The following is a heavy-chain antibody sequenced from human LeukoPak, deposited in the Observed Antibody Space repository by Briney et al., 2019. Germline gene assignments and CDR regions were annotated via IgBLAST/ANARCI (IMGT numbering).Heavy chain of an antibody. CDR2: ISHSESA. V-gene: IGHV4-30-2*01. D-gene: IGHD2/OR15-2a*01. J-gene: IGHJ3*02. Sequence: SETLSLTCTVSGGSISSGANYWSWIRQPPGRGLEWIGYISHSESAYYSPSLESRITISVDRSKNQFFLKLKSVTAADTAIYYCARGLPENPGAFAIWGQGTMVPVSS. CDR1: GGSISSGANY. CDR3: ARGLPENPGAFAI.